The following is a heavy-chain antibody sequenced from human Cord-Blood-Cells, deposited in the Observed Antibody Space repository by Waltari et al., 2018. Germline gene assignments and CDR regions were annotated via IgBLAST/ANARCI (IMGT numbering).Heavy chain of an antibody. CDR1: GYTFTDYY. Sequence: EVQLVQSGAEVKKPGATVKISCKVSGYTFTDYYMHWVQQAPGKGLEWMGLVDPEDGETIYAEKFQGRVTITADTSTDTAYMELSSLRSEDTAVYYCATDASNYVAHNYYYYYMDVWGKGTTVTVSS. CDR2: VDPEDGET. D-gene: IGHD4-4*01. J-gene: IGHJ6*03. CDR3: ATDASNYVAHNYYYYYMDV. V-gene: IGHV1-69-2*01.